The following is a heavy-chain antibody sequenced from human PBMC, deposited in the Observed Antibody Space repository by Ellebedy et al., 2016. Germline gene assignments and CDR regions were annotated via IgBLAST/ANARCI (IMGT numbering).Heavy chain of an antibody. CDR2: INPSGGST. Sequence: ASVKVSXXASGYTFTYYFMHWLRQAPGQGLEWMGMINPSGGSTLSAQNFRGRLTVTVDTSPSTVYMDLSNMRSEGTAVYFCARASSRSSSPFDYWGQGTLVTVSS. J-gene: IGHJ4*02. D-gene: IGHD2-2*01. CDR1: GYTFTYYF. CDR3: ARASSRSSSPFDY. V-gene: IGHV1-46*01.